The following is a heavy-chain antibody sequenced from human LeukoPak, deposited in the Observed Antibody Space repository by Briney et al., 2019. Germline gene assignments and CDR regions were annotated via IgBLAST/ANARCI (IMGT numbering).Heavy chain of an antibody. D-gene: IGHD3-16*01. CDR2: IYYSGST. V-gene: IGHV4-59*06. CDR3: ARAGGFFSPFGY. Sequence: SETLSLTCTVSGRSISSYYWSWIRQHPGKGLEWIGYIYYSGSTYYNPSLKSRVTISVDTSKNQFSLKLSSVTAADTAVYYCARAGGFFSPFGYWGQGTLVTVSS. J-gene: IGHJ4*02. CDR1: GRSISSYY.